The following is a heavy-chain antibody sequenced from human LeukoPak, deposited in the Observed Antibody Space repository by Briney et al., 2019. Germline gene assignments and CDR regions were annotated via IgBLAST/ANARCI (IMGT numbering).Heavy chain of an antibody. CDR3: AREMGGDYGSGTFFDL. J-gene: IGHJ4*02. CDR2: ISSGGDTK. CDR1: EFVFSDYY. Sequence: GGSLRLSCAASEFVFSDYYMSWVRQAPGKGLEWVSYISSGGDTKYYADSVKGRFTISRDNAKNSLYQQMNNLRAEDTAVYYCAREMGGDYGSGTFFDLWGQGNMVTVSS. D-gene: IGHD3-10*01. V-gene: IGHV3-11*01.